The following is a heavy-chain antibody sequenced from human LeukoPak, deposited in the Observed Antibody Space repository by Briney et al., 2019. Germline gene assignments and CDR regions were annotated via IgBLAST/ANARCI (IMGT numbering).Heavy chain of an antibody. D-gene: IGHD6-13*01. V-gene: IGHV3-30*02. CDR1: GLTFSSYG. J-gene: IGHJ3*02. CDR2: IRNDGSNK. Sequence: GGSLRLSCAASGLTFSSYGMHWVRQAPGKGLEWVAFIRNDGSNKYYADSVKGRFTISRDNSKNTLYLQMNSLRAEDTAVYYCAREVWQQLNAFDIWGQGTMVTVSS. CDR3: AREVWQQLNAFDI.